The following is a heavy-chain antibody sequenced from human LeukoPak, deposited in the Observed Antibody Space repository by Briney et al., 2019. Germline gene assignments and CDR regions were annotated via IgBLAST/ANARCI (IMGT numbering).Heavy chain of an antibody. V-gene: IGHV3-48*01. CDR2: VSSNGGST. D-gene: IGHD6-25*01. Sequence: GGSLRLSCAASGFTFSNAWMSWVRQAPGKGLEWISAVSSNGGSTYYADSVKGRFTISRDNAKNSLYLQMNSLRAADTAVYYCARFAAGGSYYYYMDVWGKGTTVTVSS. CDR3: ARFAAGGSYYYYMDV. CDR1: GFTFSNAW. J-gene: IGHJ6*03.